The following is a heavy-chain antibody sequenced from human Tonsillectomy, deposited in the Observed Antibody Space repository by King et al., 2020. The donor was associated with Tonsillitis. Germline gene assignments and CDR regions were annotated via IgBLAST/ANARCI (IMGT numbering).Heavy chain of an antibody. D-gene: IGHD6-13*01. J-gene: IGHJ4*02. CDR2: IDPGDSDT. CDR3: ARHGKIASRLNYFDY. Sequence: QLVQSGAEVKKPGESLRISCTGSGYTFTNYCISWVRQMPGKGLECMAVIDPGDSDTRYSPSFQGQVTIPADNTTTTAHLQWSRLKASDTAMYYCARHGKIASRLNYFDYWGQGTLATVSS. CDR1: GYTFTNYC. V-gene: IGHV5-51*01.